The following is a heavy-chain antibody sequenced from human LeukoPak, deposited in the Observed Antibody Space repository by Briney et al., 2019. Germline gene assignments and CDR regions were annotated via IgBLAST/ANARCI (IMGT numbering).Heavy chain of an antibody. CDR2: IIPIFGTA. Sequence: ASVKVSCKASGGTFSSYAISWVRQAPGQGLEWMGGIIPIFGTANYAQKFQGRVTITADESTSTAYMELSSLRSEDTAVYYCARGRRSYDSSGYYFDYWGQGTLVTVSS. V-gene: IGHV1-69*13. CDR1: GGTFSSYA. CDR3: ARGRRSYDSSGYYFDY. D-gene: IGHD3-22*01. J-gene: IGHJ4*02.